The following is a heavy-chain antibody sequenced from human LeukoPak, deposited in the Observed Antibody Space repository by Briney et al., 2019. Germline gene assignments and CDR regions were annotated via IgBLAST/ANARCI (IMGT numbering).Heavy chain of an antibody. D-gene: IGHD5-18*01. CDR3: ARDTAMVYFDY. CDR2: IYYSGST. V-gene: IGHV4-59*01. J-gene: IGHJ4*02. CDR1: GGSISSYY. Sequence: SETLSLTCTVSGGSISSYYWSWIRQPPGKGLEWIGYIYYSGSTNYNPSLKSRVTISVDTSKNQFSLKLSSVTAADAAVYYCARDTAMVYFDYWGQGTLVTVSS.